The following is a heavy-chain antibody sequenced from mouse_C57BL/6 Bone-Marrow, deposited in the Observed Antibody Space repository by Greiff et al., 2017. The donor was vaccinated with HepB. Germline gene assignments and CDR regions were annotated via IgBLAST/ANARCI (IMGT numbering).Heavy chain of an antibody. J-gene: IGHJ2*01. Sequence: QVQLKQSGAELARPGASVKMSCKASGYTFTSYTMHWVKQRPGQGLEWIGYINPSSGYTKYNQKFKDKATLTANKSSSTAYMQLSSLTSEDSAVYYCARRNWDVSFDYWGQGTTLTVSS. CDR2: INPSSGYT. V-gene: IGHV1-4*01. CDR1: GYTFTSYT. D-gene: IGHD4-1*01. CDR3: ARRNWDVSFDY.